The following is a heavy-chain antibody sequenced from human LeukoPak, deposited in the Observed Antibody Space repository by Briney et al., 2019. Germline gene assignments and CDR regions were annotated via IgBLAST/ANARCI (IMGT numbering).Heavy chain of an antibody. CDR1: GYTFTGYY. J-gene: IGHJ5*02. CDR2: INPNSGGT. CDR3: ARDKYCSSTSCSNWFDP. Sequence: ASVKVSCKASGYTFTGYYMHWVRRAPGQGLEWMGWINPNSGGTNYAQKFQGRVTMTRDTSISTAYMELSRLRSDDTAVYYCARDKYCSSTSCSNWFDPWGQGTLVTVSS. V-gene: IGHV1-2*02. D-gene: IGHD2-2*01.